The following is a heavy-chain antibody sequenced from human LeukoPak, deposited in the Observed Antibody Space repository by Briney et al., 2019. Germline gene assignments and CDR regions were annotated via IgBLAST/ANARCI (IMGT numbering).Heavy chain of an antibody. CDR2: FDPEDGET. V-gene: IGHV1-24*01. D-gene: IGHD1-26*01. J-gene: IGHJ3*02. CDR3: ATDHLGSGDGFDI. Sequence: GASVKVSCKVSGYTLTELSMHWVRQTPGKGLEWMGDFDPEDGETIYAQKFQGRVTMTEDTSTDTAYMELSSLRSEDTAVYYCATDHLGSGDGFDIWGQGTTVTVSS. CDR1: GYTLTELS.